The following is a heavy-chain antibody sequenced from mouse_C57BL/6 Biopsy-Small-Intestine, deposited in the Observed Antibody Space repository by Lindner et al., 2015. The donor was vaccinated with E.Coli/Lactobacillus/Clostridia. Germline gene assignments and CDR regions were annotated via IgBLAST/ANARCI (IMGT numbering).Heavy chain of an antibody. Sequence: VQLQESGPELVKLGASVKMSCKASGYTFTDYVMHWVRQKPGQGLEWIGYIAPYNDGTEYNGKFQAKATLTSDKSSSTAFMELSSLTSEDSAVYYCATRDDYPAYWGQGTLVTVSA. CDR3: ATRDDYPAY. D-gene: IGHD2-4*01. J-gene: IGHJ3*01. V-gene: IGHV1-14*01. CDR1: GYTFTDYV. CDR2: IAPYNDGT.